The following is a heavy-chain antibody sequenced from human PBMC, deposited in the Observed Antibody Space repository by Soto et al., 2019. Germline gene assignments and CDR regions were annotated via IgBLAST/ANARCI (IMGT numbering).Heavy chain of an antibody. J-gene: IGHJ6*02. Sequence: SETLSLTCTVSGGSISSGDYYWSWIRQPPGKGLEWIGYIYYSGSTYYNPSLKSRVTISVDTSKNQFSLKLSSVTAADTAVYYCARDKAVVRGVIYYYGMDVWGQGITVTVSS. CDR1: GGSISSGDYY. CDR2: IYYSGST. D-gene: IGHD3-10*01. V-gene: IGHV4-30-4*01. CDR3: ARDKAVVRGVIYYYGMDV.